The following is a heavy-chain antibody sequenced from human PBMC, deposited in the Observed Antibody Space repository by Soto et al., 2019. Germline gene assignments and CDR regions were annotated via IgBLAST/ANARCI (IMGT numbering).Heavy chain of an antibody. V-gene: IGHV4-39*01. CDR2: IYYNGST. Sequence: PSETLSLTCTVSGGSISSSSYYWGWIRQPPGKGLEWIGSIYYNGSTYYNPSLKSRVTISVDTSKNQFSLKLSSVTAADTAVHYCARLPSMATIKIDYWGQGTLVTVSS. D-gene: IGHD5-12*01. CDR1: GGSISSSSYY. CDR3: ARLPSMATIKIDY. J-gene: IGHJ4*02.